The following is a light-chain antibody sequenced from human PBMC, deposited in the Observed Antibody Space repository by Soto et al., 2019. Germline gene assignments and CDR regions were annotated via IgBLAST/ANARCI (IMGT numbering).Light chain of an antibody. CDR1: NSDVGGYNY. CDR3: SSYTSSILV. CDR2: EVS. J-gene: IGLJ3*02. Sequence: QSVLTQPASVSGSPGQSITISCTGTNSDVGGYNYVSWYQQYPGKAPKLMIYEVSNRPSGVSNGFSGSKSGNTASLTISGVEAEEEAGYYCSSYTSSILVFGGGTKLTVL. V-gene: IGLV2-14*01.